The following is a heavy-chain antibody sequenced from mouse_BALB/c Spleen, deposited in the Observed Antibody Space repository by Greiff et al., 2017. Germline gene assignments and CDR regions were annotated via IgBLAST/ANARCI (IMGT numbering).Heavy chain of an antibody. J-gene: IGHJ3*01. D-gene: IGHD2-3*01. Sequence: EVQLQESGGGLVKPGGSLKLSCAASGFTFSSYAMSWVRQTPEKRLEWVASISSGGSTYYPDSVKGRFTISRDNARNILYLQMSSLRSEDTAMYYCARDGYSLFAYWGQGTLVTVSA. CDR2: ISSGGST. V-gene: IGHV5-6-5*01. CDR3: ARDGYSLFAY. CDR1: GFTFSSYA.